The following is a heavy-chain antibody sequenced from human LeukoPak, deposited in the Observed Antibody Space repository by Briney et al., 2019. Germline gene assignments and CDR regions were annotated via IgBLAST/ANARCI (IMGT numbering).Heavy chain of an antibody. CDR2: ISPGGEIT. Sequence: GGTLRLSCAASGFTFSIYGMNWVRQAPGKGLEWVSGISPGGEITYYADSVKGRCTISRDNSKKTVYLQMNSLRTEDTAVYYCAKDRWLQGYFDYWGQGTLVTVSS. CDR1: GFTFSIYG. V-gene: IGHV3-23*01. J-gene: IGHJ4*02. D-gene: IGHD5-24*01. CDR3: AKDRWLQGYFDY.